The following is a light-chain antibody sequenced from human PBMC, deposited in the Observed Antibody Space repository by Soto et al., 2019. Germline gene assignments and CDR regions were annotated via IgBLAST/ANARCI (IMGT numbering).Light chain of an antibody. V-gene: IGLV1-44*01. J-gene: IGLJ2*01. CDR2: DTS. CDR3: AAWDDSLNGPA. Sequence: QSVLTQPPSASGTPGQRVTVSCSGTYSNIGINDVHWYRQPSGTAPQILIYDTSQRATGVPDRFSGSRSGTSASLVISGLQTEDEADYHCAAWDDSLNGPAFGGGTK. CDR1: YSNIGIND.